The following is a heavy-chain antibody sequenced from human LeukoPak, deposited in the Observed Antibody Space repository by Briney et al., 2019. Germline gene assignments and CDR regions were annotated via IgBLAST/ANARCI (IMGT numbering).Heavy chain of an antibody. D-gene: IGHD3-22*01. Sequence: GESLKISCKGSGYTFSSYWIGWVRQMPGKGLEWMGIIYPVDSDTRYSPSFQGQVTISADKSISTAYLQWSSLEASGTAMYFCARLPKFDSSGPYSRTFDYWGQGTLVTVSS. CDR3: ARLPKFDSSGPYSRTFDY. J-gene: IGHJ4*02. CDR2: IYPVDSDT. CDR1: GYTFSSYW. V-gene: IGHV5-51*01.